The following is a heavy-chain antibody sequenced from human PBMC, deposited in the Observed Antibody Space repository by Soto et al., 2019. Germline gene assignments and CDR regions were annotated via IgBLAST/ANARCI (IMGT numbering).Heavy chain of an antibody. Sequence: EVQLVESGGDLVQPGGSLTLACAASGFTFGSDWMSWVRQTPGKGLEWVANIRGDGSDKYYVDPVKGRFTISRDNDKTSLYLAINKLRAEVPVVYFCAGGGATVSLGFDSWGQGTLVTVSS. J-gene: IGHJ4*02. CDR1: GFTFGSDW. CDR3: AGGGATVSLGFDS. D-gene: IGHD1-26*01. CDR2: IRGDGSDK. V-gene: IGHV3-7*04.